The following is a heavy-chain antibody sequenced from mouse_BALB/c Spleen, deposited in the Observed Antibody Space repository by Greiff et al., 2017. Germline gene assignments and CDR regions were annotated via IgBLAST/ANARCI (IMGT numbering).Heavy chain of an antibody. CDR3: ARDGSSYFDY. CDR1: GFTFSSFG. Sequence: EVQLVESGGGLVQPGGSRKLSCAASGFTFSSFGMHWVRQAPEKGLEWVAYISSGSSTIYYADTVKGRVTISRDNPKNTLFLQMTSLRSEDTAMYYCARDGSSYFDYWGQGTTLTVSS. D-gene: IGHD1-1*01. CDR2: ISSGSSTI. V-gene: IGHV5-17*02. J-gene: IGHJ2*01.